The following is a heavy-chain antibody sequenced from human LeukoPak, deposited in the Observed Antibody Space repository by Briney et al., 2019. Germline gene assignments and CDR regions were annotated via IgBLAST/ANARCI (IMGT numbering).Heavy chain of an antibody. CDR2: IYYSGTI. CDR3: ARSANSGRETNY. CDR1: GGSISSYS. D-gene: IGHD5-12*01. Sequence: SETLSLTCTVSGGSISSYSWGWIRQPPGEGLEWIGTIYYSGTIYYRPSLKSRVTISVDTSKNQFSLKMTSATAADTAVYYCARSANSGRETNYWGQGTLVTVSS. V-gene: IGHV4-39*01. J-gene: IGHJ4*02.